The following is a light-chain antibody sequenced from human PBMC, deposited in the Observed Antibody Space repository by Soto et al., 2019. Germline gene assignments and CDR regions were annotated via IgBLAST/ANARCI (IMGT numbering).Light chain of an antibody. CDR2: AAS. CDR3: QQLNSYPIT. V-gene: IGKV1-9*01. CDR1: QGLSSD. Sequence: DIKLTQSPSFLSASVGDRVTITCRASQGLSSDLAWYQQKPGKAPKLLIYAASTLQRGVPSRFSGSGSGTEFTLTISSLQPEDFATYYCQQLNSYPITFGQGTRLEIK. J-gene: IGKJ5*01.